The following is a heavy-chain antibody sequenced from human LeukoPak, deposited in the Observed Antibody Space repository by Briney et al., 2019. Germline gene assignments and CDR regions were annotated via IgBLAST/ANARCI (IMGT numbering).Heavy chain of an antibody. V-gene: IGHV3-20*04. Sequence: GGSLRLSCAASGFTFDDYGMSWVRQAPGKGLEWVSGINWNGASTVYADSVKGRFTIARDNAKNSLYLQMNSLRAEDTAVYYCARSSITMVRGVIKSTTSWYHYYNMDVWGKGTTVTVSS. J-gene: IGHJ6*04. CDR1: GFTFDDYG. CDR3: ARSSITMVRGVIKSTTSWYHYYNMDV. CDR2: INWNGAST. D-gene: IGHD3-10*01.